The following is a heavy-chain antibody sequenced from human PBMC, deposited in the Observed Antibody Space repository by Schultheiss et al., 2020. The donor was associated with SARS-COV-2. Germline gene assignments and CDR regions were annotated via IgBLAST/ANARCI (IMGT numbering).Heavy chain of an antibody. D-gene: IGHD1-26*01. J-gene: IGHJ6*02. CDR1: GYSFTSYW. V-gene: IGHV5-51*01. CDR2: IFPGDSDT. Sequence: GESLKISCKGFGYSFTSYWIAWVRQMPGKGLEYMGIIFPGDSDTRYSPSFQGQVTISADRSINTAYLQWSSLKASDTAMYYCARHSGTYTFDFHFDGMDVWGQGTSVTVSS. CDR3: ARHSGTYTFDFHFDGMDV.